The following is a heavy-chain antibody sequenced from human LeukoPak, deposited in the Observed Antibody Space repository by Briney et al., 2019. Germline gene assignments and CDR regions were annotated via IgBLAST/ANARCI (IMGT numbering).Heavy chain of an antibody. CDR1: GYTFTSYD. D-gene: IGHD3-10*01. Sequence: GASVKVSCKASGYTFTSYDINWVRQATGQGLEWMGWMNPNSGNTGYAQKFQGRVTMTRNTSISTAYMELSSLRSEDTAVYYCARGLGLLWFGETPRDYWGQGTLVTVSS. J-gene: IGHJ4*02. V-gene: IGHV1-8*01. CDR3: ARGLGLLWFGETPRDY. CDR2: MNPNSGNT.